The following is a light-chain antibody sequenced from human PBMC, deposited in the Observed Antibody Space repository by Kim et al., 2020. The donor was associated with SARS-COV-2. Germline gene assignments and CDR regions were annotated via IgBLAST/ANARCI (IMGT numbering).Light chain of an antibody. Sequence: SPGARATLAGRASQSIGTALAWYQQKPGQAPRLLIYHASIRASGTPARFSGSGSGTEFSISISSLQSEDFAVYHCQQYDNWPPITFGGGTKVDIK. CDR3: QQYDNWPPIT. J-gene: IGKJ4*01. CDR2: HAS. CDR1: QSIGTA. V-gene: IGKV3-15*01.